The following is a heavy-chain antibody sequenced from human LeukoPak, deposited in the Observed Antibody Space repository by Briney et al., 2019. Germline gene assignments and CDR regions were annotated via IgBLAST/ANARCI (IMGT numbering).Heavy chain of an antibody. Sequence: SVKVSCKASGGTFSSYAISWVRQAPGQGLEWMGGIIPIFGTANHAQKFQGRVTITADESTSTAYMELSSLRSEDTAVYYCARDYSSGWYPDYWGQGTLVTVSS. J-gene: IGHJ4*02. CDR3: ARDYSSGWYPDY. D-gene: IGHD6-19*01. CDR1: GGTFSSYA. V-gene: IGHV1-69*01. CDR2: IIPIFGTA.